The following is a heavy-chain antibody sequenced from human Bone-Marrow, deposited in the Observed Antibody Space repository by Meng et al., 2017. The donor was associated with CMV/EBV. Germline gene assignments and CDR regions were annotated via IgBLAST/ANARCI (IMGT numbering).Heavy chain of an antibody. J-gene: IGHJ3*02. CDR3: ARERGRSDHDAFDI. CDR2: IYYSART. D-gene: IGHD2-15*01. Sequence: SETLSLTCTVSGGPITSSNSYWGWIRQPPGEGLEWIGSIYYSARTYHNPSFKSRVTISVDTSKNQFSLKLSSVTAADTAVYYCARERGRSDHDAFDICGLGTVVTVSS. CDR1: GGPITSSNSY. V-gene: IGHV4-39*07.